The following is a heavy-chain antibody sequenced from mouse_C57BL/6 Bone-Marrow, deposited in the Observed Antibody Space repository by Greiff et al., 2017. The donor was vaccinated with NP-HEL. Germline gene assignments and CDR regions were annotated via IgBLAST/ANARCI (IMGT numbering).Heavy chain of an antibody. CDR3: TRDPKLHYYAMDY. CDR2: ISSGGDYI. J-gene: IGHJ4*01. CDR1: GFTFSSYA. Sequence: EVKLQESGEGLVKPGGSLKLSCAASGFTFSSYAMSWVRQTPEKRLEWVAYISSGGDYIYYADTVKGRFTISRDNARNTLYLQMSSLKSEDTAMYYCTRDPKLHYYAMDYWGQGTSVTVSS. V-gene: IGHV5-9-1*02.